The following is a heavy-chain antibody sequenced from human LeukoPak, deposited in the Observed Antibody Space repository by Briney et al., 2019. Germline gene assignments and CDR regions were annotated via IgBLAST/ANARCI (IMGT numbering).Heavy chain of an antibody. J-gene: IGHJ4*02. CDR1: GFSLTTYA. CDR3: AKDMIPRL. Sequence: GSLRLSCAASGFSLTTYAMGWVRQAPGKGLEWVSVISDRGDNTYYADSVKGRFTISRDNSKNTLYLQMNSLRAEDTAVYYCAKDMIPRLWGQGTLVTVSS. D-gene: IGHD3-22*01. V-gene: IGHV3-23*01. CDR2: ISDRGDNT.